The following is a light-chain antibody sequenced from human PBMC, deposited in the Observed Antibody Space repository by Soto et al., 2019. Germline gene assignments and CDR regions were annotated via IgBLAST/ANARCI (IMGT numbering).Light chain of an antibody. V-gene: IGKV3-15*01. CDR3: QQYYTSWT. CDR1: QRLVGN. Sequence: VMTQSPATLYVSPRERATLSCRASQRLVGNLAWFQHKPGQAPRLLLYEASTRATGVPARFSGSGAGTDFTLTISSLQADDVAVYCCQQYYTSWTFGQGTKLDIK. J-gene: IGKJ1*01. CDR2: EAS.